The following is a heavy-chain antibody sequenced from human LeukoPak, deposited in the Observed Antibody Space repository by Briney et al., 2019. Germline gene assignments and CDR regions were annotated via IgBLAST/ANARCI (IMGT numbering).Heavy chain of an antibody. CDR3: ARIVYYDFWSGQNWFDP. CDR2: IYYSGST. Sequence: SETLSLTCSVSTDSTNTYYWSWIRQPPGKGLEWIGYIYYSGSTNYNPSLKSRVTISVDTSKNQFSLKLSSVTAADTAVYYCARIVYYDFWSGQNWFDPWGQGTLVTVSS. V-gene: IGHV4-59*08. D-gene: IGHD3-3*01. J-gene: IGHJ5*02. CDR1: TDSTNTYY.